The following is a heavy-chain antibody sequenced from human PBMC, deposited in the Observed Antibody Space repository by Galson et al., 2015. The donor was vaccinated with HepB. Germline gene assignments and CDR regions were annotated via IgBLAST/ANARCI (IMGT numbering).Heavy chain of an antibody. CDR3: ARENPTLNYYDSSGWQKLGAFDI. CDR1: GYTFTSYY. J-gene: IGHJ3*02. Sequence: SCKASGYTFTSYYMHWVRQAPGQGLEWMGIINPSGGSTSYAQKFQGRVTMTRDTSTSTVYMELSSLRSEDTAVYYCARENPTLNYYDSSGWQKLGAFDIWGQGTMVTVSS. CDR2: INPSGGST. V-gene: IGHV1-46*01. D-gene: IGHD3-22*01.